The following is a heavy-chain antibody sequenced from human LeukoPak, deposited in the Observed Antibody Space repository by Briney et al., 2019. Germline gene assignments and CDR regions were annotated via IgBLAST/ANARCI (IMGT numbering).Heavy chain of an antibody. CDR1: GFTFSSYD. J-gene: IGHJ4*02. V-gene: IGHV3-13*01. CDR2: IGTAGDT. CDR3: ARDRGYGGFDY. Sequence: PGGSLRLSCAASGFTFSSYDIHWVRHATGKGLEWVSAIGTAGDTYYAGSVKGRFTISRENAKNSLYLQMNSLRAGDTAVYYCARDRGYGGFDYWGQGTLVTVSS. D-gene: IGHD4-23*01.